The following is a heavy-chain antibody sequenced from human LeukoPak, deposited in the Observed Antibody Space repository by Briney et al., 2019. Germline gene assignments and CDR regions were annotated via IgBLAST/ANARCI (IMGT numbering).Heavy chain of an antibody. D-gene: IGHD3-22*01. J-gene: IGHJ4*02. Sequence: PSETLSPTCTVSGGSISSYYWSWIRQPPGKGLEWIGYIYYSGSTNYNPSLKSRVTISVDTSKNQFSLKLSSVTAADTAVYYCVTYYYDSSGYKTDYWGQGTLVTVSS. CDR1: GGSISSYY. V-gene: IGHV4-59*01. CDR3: VTYYYDSSGYKTDY. CDR2: IYYSGST.